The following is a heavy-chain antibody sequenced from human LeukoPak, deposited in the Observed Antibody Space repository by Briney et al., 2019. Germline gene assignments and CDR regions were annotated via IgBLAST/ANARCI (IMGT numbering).Heavy chain of an antibody. Sequence: SETLSLTCTVSGGSISSSSYSWGWIRQPPGKGLEWIGSIYYSGSTYYNPSLKSRVTISVDTSKNQFSLKLSSVTAADTAVYYCASSPSIAVAGIDYWGQGTLVTVSS. V-gene: IGHV4-39*01. J-gene: IGHJ4*02. D-gene: IGHD6-19*01. CDR1: GGSISSSSYS. CDR2: IYYSGST. CDR3: ASSPSIAVAGIDY.